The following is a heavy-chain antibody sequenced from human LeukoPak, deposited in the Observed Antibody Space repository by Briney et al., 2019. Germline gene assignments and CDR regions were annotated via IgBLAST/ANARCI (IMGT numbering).Heavy chain of an antibody. V-gene: IGHV3-64D*06. CDR1: GFIFSPYA. CDR2: ISSEGKTT. D-gene: IGHD6-13*01. Sequence: GGSLRLSCSASGFIFSPYAMHWIRQAPGKGLEYVSSISSEGKTTYYADSVKGRFTISRDNSKNTLYLQMSSLRPEDTAVYYCVKDRWVDHWGQGTLVTVSS. CDR3: VKDRWVDH. J-gene: IGHJ4*02.